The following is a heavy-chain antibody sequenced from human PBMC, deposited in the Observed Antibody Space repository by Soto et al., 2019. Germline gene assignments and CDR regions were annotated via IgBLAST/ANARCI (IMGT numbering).Heavy chain of an antibody. CDR3: TRHGSGGSHD. CDR1: GFTFSGSA. D-gene: IGHD2-15*01. J-gene: IGHJ4*02. Sequence: EVQLVESGGGLVQPGGSLKLSCAASGFTFSGSAMHWVRQASGKGLEWVGRIRSKANSYATAYAASVKVRFTMSKDETKTSAYHQMNSLKPEATDVSYCTRHGSGGSHDWGQGTLVTVSS. CDR2: IRSKANSYAT. V-gene: IGHV3-73*02.